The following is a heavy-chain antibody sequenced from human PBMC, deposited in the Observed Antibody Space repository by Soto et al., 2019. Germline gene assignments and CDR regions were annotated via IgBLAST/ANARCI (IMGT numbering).Heavy chain of an antibody. CDR1: GFTFSRYW. CDR2: IKEDGSEK. J-gene: IGHJ4*02. D-gene: IGHD4-17*01. Sequence: GGSLRLSCAASGFTFSRYWLTWVRQAPGKGLEWAANIKEDGSEKYYVDSVKGRFTTSRDNAKNSLYLQMNSLRAEDTAVYYCTRIVSGRDYGDSIDYWGQGTLVTVSS. V-gene: IGHV3-7*03. CDR3: TRIVSGRDYGDSIDY.